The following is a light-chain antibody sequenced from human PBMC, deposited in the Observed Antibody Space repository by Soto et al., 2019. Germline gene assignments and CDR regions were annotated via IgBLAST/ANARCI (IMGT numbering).Light chain of an antibody. V-gene: IGLV2-14*01. Sequence: QSALTQPASVSGSPGQSITISCTGTSGDIGGYNYVSWYQQHPGRAPKLLIYEVTNRPSGVSDRFYASKSGNTASLTISRLQDEDEADYYCSSFTSSTTLVFGGGTKLTVL. CDR2: EVT. CDR3: SSFTSSTTLV. J-gene: IGLJ3*02. CDR1: SGDIGGYNY.